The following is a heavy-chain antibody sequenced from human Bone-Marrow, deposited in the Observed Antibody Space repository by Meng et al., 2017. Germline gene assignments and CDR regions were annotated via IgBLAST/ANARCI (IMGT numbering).Heavy chain of an antibody. J-gene: IGHJ4*02. CDR3: ARFTPFDY. Sequence: EVRLVEAVGGLVQPGGSLRLSCTASGFTFSSYWMHWVRQAPGKGPVWVSRINTDGSSTDYADSVKGRFTISRDNAKNTLYLQMNSLRAEDTAMYYCARFTPFDYWGQGTLVTVSS. V-gene: IGHV3-74*01. CDR1: GFTFSSYW. CDR2: INTDGSST.